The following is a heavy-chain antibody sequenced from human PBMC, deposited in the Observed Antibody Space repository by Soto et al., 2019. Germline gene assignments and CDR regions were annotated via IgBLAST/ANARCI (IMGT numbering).Heavy chain of an antibody. D-gene: IGHD2-21*02. J-gene: IGHJ6*02. CDR1: GFTFSRYS. CDR3: AREETAWPLAYGLDV. V-gene: IGHV3-21*01. CDR2: IGTRSDI. Sequence: GGSLRLSCAASGFTFSRYSMNWVRQAPGKGLEWVSSIGTRSDIYYAESVKGRFTISRDNAKNSLSLEMDSLRVEDTGVYYCAREETAWPLAYGLDVWGQGTTVTVSS.